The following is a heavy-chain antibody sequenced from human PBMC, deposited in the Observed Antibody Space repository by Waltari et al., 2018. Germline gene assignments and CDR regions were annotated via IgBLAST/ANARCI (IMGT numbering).Heavy chain of an antibody. Sequence: QVQLVESGGGVVQPGGSLRLSCAASGFTFSSYGMHWVRQAPGKGLEWVAFIRYDGSNKYYADSVKGRFTISKDNSKNTLYLLINRLGAEDTAVYYCSKDLVRIVVVPAAMDYWGQGTLVTVSS. J-gene: IGHJ4*02. D-gene: IGHD2-2*01. V-gene: IGHV3-30*02. CDR2: IRYDGSNK. CDR3: SKDLVRIVVVPAAMDY. CDR1: GFTFSSYG.